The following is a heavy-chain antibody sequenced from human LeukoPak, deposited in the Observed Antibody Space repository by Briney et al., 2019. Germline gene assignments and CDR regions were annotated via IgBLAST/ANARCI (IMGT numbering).Heavy chain of an antibody. CDR2: IYSGGST. V-gene: IGHV3-53*01. D-gene: IGHD1-14*01. Sequence: GGSLRLSCAASGFTVSSNYMSWVRQAPGKGLEWVSVIYSGGSTYYADSVKGRFTISRDNSKNTLYLQMNSLRAEDTAVYYCAKSWWYSRAPDAFDIWGQGTMVTVSS. J-gene: IGHJ3*02. CDR1: GFTVSSNY. CDR3: AKSWWYSRAPDAFDI.